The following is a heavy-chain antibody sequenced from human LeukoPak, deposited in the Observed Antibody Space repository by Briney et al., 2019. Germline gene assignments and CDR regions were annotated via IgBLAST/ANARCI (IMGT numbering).Heavy chain of an antibody. CDR3: ARYELSGEMATAMTSDY. J-gene: IGHJ4*02. V-gene: IGHV1-69*13. Sequence: SVKVSCKASGGTFSSYAISWVRQAPGQGLEWMGGIIPIFGTANYAQKFQGRVTITADESTSTAYMELSSLRSEDAAVYYCARYELSGEMATAMTSDYWGQGTLVTVSS. CDR2: IIPIFGTA. D-gene: IGHD5-24*01. CDR1: GGTFSSYA.